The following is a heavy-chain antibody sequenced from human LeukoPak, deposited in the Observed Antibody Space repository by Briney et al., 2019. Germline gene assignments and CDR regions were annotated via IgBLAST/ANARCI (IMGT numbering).Heavy chain of an antibody. D-gene: IGHD1-26*01. CDR3: AKVGAVGATRYFDY. V-gene: IGHV3-23*01. CDR2: IGSSGGGT. Sequence: PGGSLRLSCAAPGFTLRSYAMSWVRQAPGKGLEWVSVIGSSGGGTYYADSVRGRFTISRDNSRNTLFLRMNNLRAEDTAVYHCAKVGAVGATRYFDYWGQGTLVTVSS. J-gene: IGHJ4*02. CDR1: GFTLRSYA.